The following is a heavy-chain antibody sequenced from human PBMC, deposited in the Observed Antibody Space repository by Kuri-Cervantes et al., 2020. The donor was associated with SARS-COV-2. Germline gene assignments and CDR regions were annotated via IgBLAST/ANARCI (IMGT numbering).Heavy chain of an antibody. CDR1: GYTFTGYY. CDR3: ARGPYYYDSSGYYTSVYYYYGMDV. Sequence: ASVKVSCKASGYTFTGYYMHWVRQAPGQGLEWMGWINPNSGGTNYAQKFQGWVTVTRDTSISTAYMELSRLRSDDTAVYYCARGPYYYDSSGYYTSVYYYYGMDVWGQGTTVTVSS. V-gene: IGHV1-2*04. J-gene: IGHJ6*02. D-gene: IGHD3-22*01. CDR2: INPNSGGT.